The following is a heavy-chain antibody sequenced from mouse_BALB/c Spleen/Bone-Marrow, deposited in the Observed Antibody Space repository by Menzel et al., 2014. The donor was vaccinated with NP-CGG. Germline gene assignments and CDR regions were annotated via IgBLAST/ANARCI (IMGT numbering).Heavy chain of an antibody. J-gene: IGHJ4*01. CDR3: ARHVGNPYAMDY. V-gene: IGHV5-6*01. Sequence: EAQGVESGGDLVKPGGSLKLSCAASGLTFSNYGMSWVRQTPDKRLEWVATISSGGSYTYFPDSVKGRFTISRDNAKNTLYLQMSSLKSEDTAMYYCARHVGNPYAMDYWGQGTSVTVSS. D-gene: IGHD3-1*01. CDR1: GLTFSNYG. CDR2: ISSGGSYT.